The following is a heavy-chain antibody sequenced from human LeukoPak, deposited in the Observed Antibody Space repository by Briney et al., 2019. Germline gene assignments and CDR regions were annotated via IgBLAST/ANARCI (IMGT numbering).Heavy chain of an antibody. Sequence: PGGSLRLSCAASGFSFSNAWMSWVRQAPENGLEWVSAISGSGGSTYYADSVKGRFTISRDNSKNTLYLQMSSLRAEDTAVYYCAKIATGWELLASFDYWGQGTLVTVSS. CDR3: AKIATGWELLASFDY. D-gene: IGHD1-26*01. J-gene: IGHJ4*02. CDR1: GFSFSNAW. CDR2: ISGSGGST. V-gene: IGHV3-23*01.